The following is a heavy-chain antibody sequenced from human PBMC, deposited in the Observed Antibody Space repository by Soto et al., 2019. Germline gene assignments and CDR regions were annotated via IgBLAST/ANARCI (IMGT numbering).Heavy chain of an antibody. V-gene: IGHV4-34*01. CDR1: GGSFSGYY. J-gene: IGHJ4*02. CDR2: INHSGST. Sequence: TSETLSLTCAVYGGSFSGYYWSWIRQPPGKGLEWIGEINHSGSTNYNPSLKSRVTISVDTSKNQFSLKLSSVTAADTAVYYCARGLRRGPFDYWGQGTLVTVSS. CDR3: ARGLRRGPFDY.